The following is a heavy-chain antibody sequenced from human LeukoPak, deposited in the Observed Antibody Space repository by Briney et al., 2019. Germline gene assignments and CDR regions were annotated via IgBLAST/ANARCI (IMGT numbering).Heavy chain of an antibody. D-gene: IGHD3-16*01. CDR3: ARHDNDDDFDY. V-gene: IGHV7-4-1*02. Sequence: GASVTVSCKASGGTFSSYAISWLRQAPGQGLEWMGWINMYTANPAYAQGFTERFVFSLDTSVTTAYLQISNLKAEDTAVYYCARHDNDDDFDYWGQGTLVTVSS. CDR1: GGTFSSYA. CDR2: INMYTANP. J-gene: IGHJ4*02.